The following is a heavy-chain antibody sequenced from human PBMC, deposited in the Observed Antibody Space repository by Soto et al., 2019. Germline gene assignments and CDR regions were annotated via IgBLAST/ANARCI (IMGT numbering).Heavy chain of an antibody. CDR3: AKDERDSSGWYWFDY. Sequence: QVQLVESGGGVVQPGRSLRLSCAASGFTFSSYGMHWVRQAPGKGLEWVAVISYDGSNKYYADSVKGRFTISRDNSKNTLYLQMNSLRAEDTAVYYCAKDERDSSGWYWFDYWGQGTLVTVSS. D-gene: IGHD6-19*01. CDR1: GFTFSSYG. J-gene: IGHJ4*02. V-gene: IGHV3-30*18. CDR2: ISYDGSNK.